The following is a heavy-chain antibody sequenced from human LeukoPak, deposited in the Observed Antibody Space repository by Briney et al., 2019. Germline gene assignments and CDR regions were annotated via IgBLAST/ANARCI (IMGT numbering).Heavy chain of an antibody. CDR1: GASISSASDY. CDR2: TYYGGST. V-gene: IGHV4-39*01. Sequence: KPSETLSLTCAVSGASISSASDYWGWIRQPPGKGLEWLGSTYYGGSTYDNPSLRSRVTISVDTSKNQFSLKLTSVTAADTAVYYCARIGGGSWRNPGYWFDPWGQGNLVTVSS. J-gene: IGHJ5*02. D-gene: IGHD2-15*01. CDR3: ARIGGGSWRNPGYWFDP.